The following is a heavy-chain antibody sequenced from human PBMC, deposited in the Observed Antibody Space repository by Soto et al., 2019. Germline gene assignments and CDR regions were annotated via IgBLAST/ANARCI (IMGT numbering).Heavy chain of an antibody. V-gene: IGHV3-30-3*01. CDR1: GFTFSSYA. Sequence: PGGSLRVSCVASGFTFSSYAMHWVRQAPGKGLEWVAVISYDGSNKYYADSVKGRFTISRDNSKNTLYLQMNSLRAEDTAVYYCARAGAPFMVYYYGMDVWGQGTTVTVSS. D-gene: IGHD3-10*01. J-gene: IGHJ6*02. CDR3: ARAGAPFMVYYYGMDV. CDR2: ISYDGSNK.